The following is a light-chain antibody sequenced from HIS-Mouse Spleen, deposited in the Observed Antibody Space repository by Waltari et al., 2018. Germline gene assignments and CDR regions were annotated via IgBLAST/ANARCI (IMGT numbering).Light chain of an antibody. CDR2: EVI. CDR1: SSDVGGYNY. J-gene: IGLJ3*02. CDR3: SSYTSSSTPV. V-gene: IGLV2-14*01. Sequence: QSALTQPASVSGSPGQSITISCTGTSSDVGGYNYVSWYQQHPGKAPKLMIYEVINRPPGVSNRFSGSKAGNTASLTISGLHAEDEADYYCSSYTSSSTPVFGGGTKLTVL.